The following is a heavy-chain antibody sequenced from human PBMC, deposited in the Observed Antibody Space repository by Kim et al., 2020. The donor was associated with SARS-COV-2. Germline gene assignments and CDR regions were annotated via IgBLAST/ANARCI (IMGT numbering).Heavy chain of an antibody. CDR3: ARDRAYSSGYYGYFQF. Sequence: SETLSLTCTVSGGSLSLYYWTWIRQSPGKGLEWIGYIYNNEITNYNPSLQSRVTMSVDTSKNQFFLNVTSVTAADTAVYYCARDRAYSSGYYGYFQFWGQGTLITVSS. CDR2: IYNNEIT. V-gene: IGHV4-59*13. J-gene: IGHJ1*01. CDR1: GGSLSLYY. D-gene: IGHD6-19*01.